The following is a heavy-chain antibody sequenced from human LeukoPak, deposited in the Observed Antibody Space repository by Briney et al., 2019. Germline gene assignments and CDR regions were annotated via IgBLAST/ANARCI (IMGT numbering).Heavy chain of an antibody. CDR1: GFTFSSYA. J-gene: IGHJ3*02. V-gene: IGHV3-23*01. CDR3: AKDRRGGSYYAATLDI. Sequence: GGSLRLSCAASGFTFSSYAMSWVRQAPGKGLEWVSGISDSGDITYYADSVRGRFTISRDNSKNTLYVQMNSLRVEDTAVYYCAKDRRGGSYYAATLDIWGQGTMVTVSS. CDR2: ISDSGDIT. D-gene: IGHD1-26*01.